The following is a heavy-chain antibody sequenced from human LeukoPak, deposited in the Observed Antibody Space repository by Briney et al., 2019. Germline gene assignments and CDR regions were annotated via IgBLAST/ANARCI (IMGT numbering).Heavy chain of an antibody. V-gene: IGHV3-30*03. CDR1: GFTFISYG. CDR2: ISYDGSDK. J-gene: IGHJ4*02. CDR3: ARGLYCSSTSCYWQGIGY. D-gene: IGHD2-2*01. Sequence: GGSLRLSCAASGFTFISYGMHWVRQAPGKGLEWMAVISYDGSDKYYADSVKGRFTISRDNSKNTLYLQMNSLRAEDTAVYYCARGLYCSSTSCYWQGIGYWGQGTLVTVSS.